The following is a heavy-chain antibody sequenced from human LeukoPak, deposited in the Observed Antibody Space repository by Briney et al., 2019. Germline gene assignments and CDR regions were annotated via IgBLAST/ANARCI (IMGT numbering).Heavy chain of an antibody. Sequence: PSETLSLTCTVSGGSISSSSYYWGWIRQPPGKGLEWIGSIYYSGSTYYNPSLKSRVTISVDTSKNQFSLKLSSVTAADTAVYYCATNREQQPWGTFDYWGQGTLVTVSS. CDR1: GGSISSSSYY. J-gene: IGHJ4*02. CDR3: ATNREQQPWGTFDY. CDR2: IYYSGST. V-gene: IGHV4-39*01. D-gene: IGHD6-13*01.